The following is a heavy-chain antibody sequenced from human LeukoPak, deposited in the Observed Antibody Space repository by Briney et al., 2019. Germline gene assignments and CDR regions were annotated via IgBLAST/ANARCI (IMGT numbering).Heavy chain of an antibody. CDR1: GFTFSSYA. J-gene: IGHJ4*02. D-gene: IGHD2-21*02. V-gene: IGHV3-33*08. Sequence: GGSLRLSCAASGFTFSSYAMSWVRQAPGKGLEWVAIIWYDGSNKYYTDSVKGRFTISRDNSKNMLCLQMSSLRAEDTAVYYCARGGMTANNIDYWGQGTLVTVSS. CDR3: ARGGMTANNIDY. CDR2: IWYDGSNK.